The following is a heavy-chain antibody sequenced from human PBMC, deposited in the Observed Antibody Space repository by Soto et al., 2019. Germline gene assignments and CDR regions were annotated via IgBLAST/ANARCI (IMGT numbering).Heavy chain of an antibody. CDR3: ARDVQELTDWGDYFDY. V-gene: IGHV3-30-3*01. CDR2: ISYDGSNK. J-gene: IGHJ4*02. CDR1: GFTFSSYA. D-gene: IGHD6-13*01. Sequence: QVQLVESGGGVVQPGRSLRLSCAASGFTFSSYAMHWVRQAPGKGLEWVAVISYDGSNKYYADSVKGRFTSSRDNSKNTLNLQMNSLRAEDTAVYYCARDVQELTDWGDYFDYWVQGTLVTVSS.